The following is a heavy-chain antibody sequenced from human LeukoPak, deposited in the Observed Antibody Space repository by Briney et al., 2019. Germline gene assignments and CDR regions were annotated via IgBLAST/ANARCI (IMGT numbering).Heavy chain of an antibody. J-gene: IGHJ4*02. CDR1: GFTFSSYS. Sequence: GGSLRLSCATSGFTFSSYSMTWVRQTPGKGLEWVSGISDSGDSTYYADSVKARFTISRENSRNTLYLEMNSLRAEDTAVYYCTKWSGFGNDWGQGTLVTVSS. D-gene: IGHD3-10*01. CDR2: ISDSGDST. V-gene: IGHV3-23*01. CDR3: TKWSGFGND.